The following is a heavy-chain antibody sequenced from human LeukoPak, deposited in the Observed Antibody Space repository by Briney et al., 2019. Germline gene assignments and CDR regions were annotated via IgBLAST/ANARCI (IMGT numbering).Heavy chain of an antibody. V-gene: IGHV3-30-3*01. CDR1: GFTFSSYA. J-gene: IGHJ3*02. Sequence: GRSLRLSCAASGFTFSSYAMHWDRQAPGKGLEWVAVISYDGSNKYYADSVKGRFTISRDNSKNTLYLQMNSLRAEDTAVYYCASVMVRGVITIAFDIWGQGTMVTVSS. D-gene: IGHD3-10*01. CDR3: ASVMVRGVITIAFDI. CDR2: ISYDGSNK.